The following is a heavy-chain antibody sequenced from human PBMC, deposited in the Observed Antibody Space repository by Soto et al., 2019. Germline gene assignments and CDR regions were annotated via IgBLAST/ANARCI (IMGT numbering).Heavy chain of an antibody. CDR1: GFSFKDSS. J-gene: IGHJ4*02. CDR2: INTNGRLT. Sequence: TGGSLRLSCSVSGFSFKDSSMHWVRQPPGKAIEYVAVINTNGRLTYYADSVKGRFTISRDNSKNTVHLQMSSLRVEDTAVYYCLRDIFGVVIFDSWGQGTPVTVSS. D-gene: IGHD3-3*01. CDR3: LRDIFGVVIFDS. V-gene: IGHV3-64D*06.